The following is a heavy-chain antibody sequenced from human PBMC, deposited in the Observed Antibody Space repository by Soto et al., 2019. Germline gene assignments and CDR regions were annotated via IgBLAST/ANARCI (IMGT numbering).Heavy chain of an antibody. CDR3: ARDVGATTPDAFDI. CDR1: GYTFTSYG. Sequence: ASVKVSCKASGYTFTSYGISWVRQAPGQGLEWMGWISAYNGNTNYAQKLQGRVTMTTDTSTSTAYMELRSLRSDDTAVYYCARDVGATTPDAFDIWGQGTMVTVSS. CDR2: ISAYNGNT. V-gene: IGHV1-18*01. D-gene: IGHD1-26*01. J-gene: IGHJ3*02.